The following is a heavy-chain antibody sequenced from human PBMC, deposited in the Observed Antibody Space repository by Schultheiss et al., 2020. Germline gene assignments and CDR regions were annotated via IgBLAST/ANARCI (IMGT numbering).Heavy chain of an antibody. Sequence: GSLRLSCAVYGGSFSGYYWSWIRQHPGKGLEWIGYIYYSGSTYYNPSLKSRVTMSVDTSKNQFSLNLRSVTAADTAVYYCARETYSSGIDYWGQGTLVTVSS. J-gene: IGHJ4*02. D-gene: IGHD6-19*01. CDR3: ARETYSSGIDY. V-gene: IGHV4-34*11. CDR2: IYYSGST. CDR1: GGSFSGYY.